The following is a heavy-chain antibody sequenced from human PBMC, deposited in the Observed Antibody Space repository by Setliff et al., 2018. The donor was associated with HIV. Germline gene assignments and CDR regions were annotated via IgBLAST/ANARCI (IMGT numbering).Heavy chain of an antibody. CDR3: ARDRLSTMIGYYFDY. CDR1: GYSISSGYY. V-gene: IGHV4-38-2*02. Sequence: SETLSLTCTVSGYSISSGYYWGWIRQPPGKGLEWIGSIYHSGSTYYNPSLKSRVTISVDTSKNQFSLKLSSVTAADTAMYYCARDRLSTMIGYYFDYWGQGTLVTVSS. J-gene: IGHJ4*02. CDR2: IYHSGST. D-gene: IGHD3-22*01.